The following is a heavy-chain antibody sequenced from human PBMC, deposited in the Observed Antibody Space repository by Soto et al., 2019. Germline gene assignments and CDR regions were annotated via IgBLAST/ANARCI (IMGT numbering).Heavy chain of an antibody. V-gene: IGHV3-7*01. Sequence: PGGSLRLSCAASGFTFSSYWMSWVRQAPGKGLEWVANIKQDGSEKYYVDSVKGRFTISRDNSKNTLYLQMNSLRTDDTAVYYCGTYGPIFDHWGQGTLVTVSS. CDR3: GTYGPIFDH. CDR1: GFTFSSYW. D-gene: IGHD3-10*01. J-gene: IGHJ4*02. CDR2: IKQDGSEK.